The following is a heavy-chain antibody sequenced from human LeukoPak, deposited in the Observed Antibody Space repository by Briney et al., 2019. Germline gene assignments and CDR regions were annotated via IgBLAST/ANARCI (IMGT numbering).Heavy chain of an antibody. Sequence: GGSLRLSCAASGFTVSSNYMSWVRQAPGKGLEWVSVIYSGGSTYYADSVKGRFTISRDNSKNTLYLQMNSLRAEDTAVYYCAREVFGVVPLIPPRFDYWGQGTLVTVSS. J-gene: IGHJ4*02. D-gene: IGHD3-3*01. CDR3: AREVFGVVPLIPPRFDY. V-gene: IGHV3-66*01. CDR1: GFTVSSNY. CDR2: IYSGGST.